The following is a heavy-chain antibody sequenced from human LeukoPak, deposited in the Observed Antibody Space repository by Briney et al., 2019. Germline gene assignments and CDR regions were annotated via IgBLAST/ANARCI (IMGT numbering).Heavy chain of an antibody. CDR3: AREPGEQPNFDY. CDR1: GFTFSSYG. CDR2: IRYDGSNK. J-gene: IGHJ4*02. D-gene: IGHD6-13*01. V-gene: IGHV3-30*02. Sequence: GGSLRLSCAASGFTFSSYGMHWVRQAPGKGLEWVAFIRYDGSNKYYADSVKGRFTISRDNSKNTLYPQMNSLRAEDTAVYYCAREPGEQPNFDYWGQGTLVTVSS.